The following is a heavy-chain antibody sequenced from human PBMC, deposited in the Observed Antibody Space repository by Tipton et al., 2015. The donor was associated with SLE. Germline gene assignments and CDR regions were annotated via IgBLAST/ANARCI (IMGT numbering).Heavy chain of an antibody. CDR1: GFTFSSYS. V-gene: IGHV3-21*01. J-gene: IGHJ4*02. CDR3: ARDPGSGWYSLDY. D-gene: IGHD6-19*01. Sequence: SLRLSCAASGFTFSSYSMNWVRQAPGKGLEWVSSISSSGNYIDYADSVKGRFTIPRDNANSVYLQMNSLRVEDTAVYYCARDPGSGWYSLDYWGQGTLVTVSS. CDR2: ISSSGNYI.